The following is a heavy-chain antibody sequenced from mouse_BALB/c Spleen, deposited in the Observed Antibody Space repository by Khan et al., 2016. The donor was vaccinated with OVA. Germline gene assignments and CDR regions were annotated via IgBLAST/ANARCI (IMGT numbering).Heavy chain of an antibody. V-gene: IGHV1S132*01. Sequence: QMQLEESGAELVRPEASVKLSCKTSGYIFTSYWIHWVKQRSGQGLEWIARIYPGTDNTYYNEKFKDKATLTADKSSSTAYMQLSSLKSEDSDVYFCAREEAWYHVDHWGQGTTLTVSS. CDR1: GYIFTSYW. CDR3: AREEAWYHVDH. CDR2: IYPGTDNT. D-gene: IGHD1-1*02. J-gene: IGHJ2*01.